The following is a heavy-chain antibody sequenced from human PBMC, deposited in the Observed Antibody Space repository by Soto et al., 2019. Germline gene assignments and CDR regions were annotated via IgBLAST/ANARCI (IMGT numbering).Heavy chain of an antibody. D-gene: IGHD3-10*01. CDR2: INAGNGNT. V-gene: IGHV1-3*01. J-gene: IGHJ5*02. CDR1: GYTFTRNT. Sequence: ASVKVSCKASGYTFTRNTIYWVRQAPGQGLEWMGWINAGNGNTKYSQKFQGRVTITWDTSATTAYMELSSLRSEDTAVYYCANVDYYGSGSYSFVDWFDPWGQGTLVTVSS. CDR3: ANVDYYGSGSYSFVDWFDP.